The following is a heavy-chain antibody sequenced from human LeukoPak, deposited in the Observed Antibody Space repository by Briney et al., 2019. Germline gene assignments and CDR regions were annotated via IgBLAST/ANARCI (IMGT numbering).Heavy chain of an antibody. J-gene: IGHJ4*02. Sequence: GGSLRLSCAASGFTFSSYAMSWVRQPPGKGLEWVSAISGGGGSTYYADSVKGRFTISRDNSKNTLYLQMNSLRAEDTAVYYCAKDGRGSWPLDFDYWGQGTLVTVSS. V-gene: IGHV3-23*01. CDR3: AKDGRGSWPLDFDY. D-gene: IGHD2-15*01. CDR1: GFTFSSYA. CDR2: ISGGGGST.